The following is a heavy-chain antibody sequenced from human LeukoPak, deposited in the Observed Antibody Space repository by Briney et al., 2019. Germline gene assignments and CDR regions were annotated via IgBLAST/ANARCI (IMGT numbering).Heavy chain of an antibody. CDR3: ARDHGSGTTDFDY. V-gene: IGHV4-39*07. Sequence: PSETLSLTCTVSGGSISSSSYYWGWIRQPPGKGLEWIGSIYYSGSTYYNPSLKSRVTISVDTSKNQFSLKLSSVTAADTAVYYCARDHGSGTTDFDYWGQGTLVTVSS. J-gene: IGHJ4*02. CDR1: GGSISSSSYY. CDR2: IYYSGST. D-gene: IGHD1-1*01.